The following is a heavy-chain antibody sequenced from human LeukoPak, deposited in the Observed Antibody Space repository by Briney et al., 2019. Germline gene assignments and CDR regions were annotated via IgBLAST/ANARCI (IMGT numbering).Heavy chain of an antibody. V-gene: IGHV1-69*04. D-gene: IGHD2-2*01. CDR3: ARDKGIVVVPAAS. J-gene: IGHJ5*02. Sequence: SVKVSCKASGGTFSSYAISWVRQAPGQGLEWMGRIIPILGIANYAQKFQGRVTITADKSTSTAYMELSSLRSEDTAVYYCARDKGIVVVPAASWGQGTLVTVSS. CDR2: IIPILGIA. CDR1: GGTFSSYA.